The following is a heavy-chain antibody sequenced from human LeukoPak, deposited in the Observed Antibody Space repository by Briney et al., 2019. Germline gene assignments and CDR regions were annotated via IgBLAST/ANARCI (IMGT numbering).Heavy chain of an antibody. Sequence: GASVKVSCKAPGGTFSSYAISWVRQASGQGLEWMGRIIPILGIANYAQKFQGRVTITADKSTSTAYMELSSLRSEDTAVYYCASTAWSGYYYYGMDVWGQGTTVTVSS. CDR3: ASTAWSGYYYYGMDV. V-gene: IGHV1-69*04. D-gene: IGHD3-3*01. J-gene: IGHJ6*02. CDR2: IIPILGIA. CDR1: GGTFSSYA.